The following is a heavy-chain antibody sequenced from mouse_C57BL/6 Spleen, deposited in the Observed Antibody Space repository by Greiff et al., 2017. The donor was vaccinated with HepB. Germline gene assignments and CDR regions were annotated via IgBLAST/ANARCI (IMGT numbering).Heavy chain of an antibody. V-gene: IGHV7-3*01. CDR3: ARIDVPAWFAY. J-gene: IGHJ3*01. CDR2: IRNKANGYTT. CDR1: GFTFTDYY. Sequence: EVKLMESGGGLVQPGGSLSLSCAASGFTFTDYYMSWVRQPPGKALEWLGFIRNKANGYTTEYSASVKGRFTISRDNSQSILYLQMNALRAEDSATYYCARIDVPAWFAYWGQGTLVTVSA.